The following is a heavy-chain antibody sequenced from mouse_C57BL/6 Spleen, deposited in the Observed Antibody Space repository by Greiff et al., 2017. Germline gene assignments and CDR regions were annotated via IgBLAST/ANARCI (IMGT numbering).Heavy chain of an antibody. V-gene: IGHV2-2*01. CDR3: ARITTVVAEDAMDY. Sequence: QVQLKQSGPGLVQPSQSLSITCTVSGFSLTSYGVHWVRQSPGKGLEWLGVIWSGGSTDYNAAFISRLSISKDNSKSHVFFKMNSLQAEDTAIYYGARITTVVAEDAMDYWGQGTSVTVSS. D-gene: IGHD1-1*01. CDR1: GFSLTSYG. CDR2: IWSGGST. J-gene: IGHJ4*01.